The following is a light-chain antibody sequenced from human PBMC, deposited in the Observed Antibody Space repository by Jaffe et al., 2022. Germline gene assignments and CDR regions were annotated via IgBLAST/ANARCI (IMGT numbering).Light chain of an antibody. CDR2: AAS. CDR1: QGISSY. Sequence: AIRMTQSPSSFSASTGDRVTITCRASQGISSYLAWYQQKPGKAPKLLIYAASTLQSGVPSRFSGSGSGTDFTLTISCLQSEDFATYYCQQYYSYLSLTFGGGTKVEIK. V-gene: IGKV1-8*01. J-gene: IGKJ4*01. CDR3: QQYYSYLSLT.